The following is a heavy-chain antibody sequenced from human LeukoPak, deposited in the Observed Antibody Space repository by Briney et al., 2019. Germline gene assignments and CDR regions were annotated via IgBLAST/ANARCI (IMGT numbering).Heavy chain of an antibody. CDR2: ISGSGGST. CDR1: GFTFSSYA. D-gene: IGHD6-19*01. J-gene: IGHJ4*02. V-gene: IGHV3-23*01. CDR3: AKKVAGTSYYFDY. Sequence: GGSLRLSCAAFGFTFSSYAMSWVRQAPGKGLEWVSAISGSGGSTYYADSVKGRFTISRDNSKNTLYLQMNSLRAEDTAVYYCAKKVAGTSYYFDYWGQGTLVTVSS.